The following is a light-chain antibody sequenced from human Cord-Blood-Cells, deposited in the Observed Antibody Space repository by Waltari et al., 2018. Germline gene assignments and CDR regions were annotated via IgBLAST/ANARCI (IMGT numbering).Light chain of an antibody. CDR3: CSYAGSSTWV. Sequence: QSALTQPASVSGSPGQSITISCTGTSSDVGGYNLVSWYQQHPGKAPKPMIYEVSKRPSGVSNRFSGSKSGNTASLTIAGLQAEDEADYYCCSYAGSSTWVFGGGTKLTVL. V-gene: IGLV2-23*02. CDR1: SSDVGGYNL. CDR2: EVS. J-gene: IGLJ3*02.